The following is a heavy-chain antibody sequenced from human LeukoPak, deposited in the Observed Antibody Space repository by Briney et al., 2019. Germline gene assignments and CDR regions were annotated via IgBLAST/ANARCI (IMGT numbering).Heavy chain of an antibody. J-gene: IGHJ4*02. CDR1: GGSISSGGYY. D-gene: IGHD2-2*01. CDR3: ARDSLTAASRYYFDY. CDR2: IYYSGST. Sequence: SETLSLTCTVSGGSISSGGYYWSWIRQHPGKGLEWIAYIYYSGSTYYNPSLKSRVTISVDTSKNQFSLKLSSVTAADTAVYYCARDSLTAASRYYFDYWGQGTLVTVSS. V-gene: IGHV4-31*03.